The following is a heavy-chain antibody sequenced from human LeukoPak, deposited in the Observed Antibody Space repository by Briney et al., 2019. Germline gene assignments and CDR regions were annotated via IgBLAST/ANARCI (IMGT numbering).Heavy chain of an antibody. CDR3: AKTTVTSEEYFYYYMDV. CDR2: IITYNGNT. CDR1: GGTFSSYA. J-gene: IGHJ6*03. D-gene: IGHD4-17*01. Sequence: ASVKVSCKASGGTFSSYAVSWVRQAPGQGLEWMGWIITYNGNTYYSQKLQGRVTMTTDTSTSTAYMELRSLRSDDTAVYYCAKTTVTSEEYFYYYMDVWGKGTTVTVSS. V-gene: IGHV1-18*01.